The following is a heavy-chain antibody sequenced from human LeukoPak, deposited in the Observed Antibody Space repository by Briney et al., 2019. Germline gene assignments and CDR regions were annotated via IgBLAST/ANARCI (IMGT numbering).Heavy chain of an antibody. D-gene: IGHD5-12*01. CDR1: GFTFSSYG. J-gene: IGHJ6*03. CDR2: IYSGGST. CDR3: AREGSGYDFFGYYYYYMDV. V-gene: IGHV3-53*01. Sequence: PGGSLRLSCAASGFTFSSYGMSWVRQAPGKGLERVSIIYSGGSTYYADSVKGRFTISRDNSKNTLYLQMNSLRAEDTAVYYCAREGSGYDFFGYYYYYMDVWGKGTTVTVSS.